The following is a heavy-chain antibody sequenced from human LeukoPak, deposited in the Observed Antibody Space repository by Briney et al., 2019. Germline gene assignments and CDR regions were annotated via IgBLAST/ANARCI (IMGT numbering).Heavy chain of an antibody. Sequence: SVKVSCKASGGTFSSYAISWVRQAPGQGLEWMGRIIPIFGTANYAQKFQGRVTITTDKSTSTAYMELSSLRSEDTAVYYCASRYNWNYDWFDPWGQGTLVTVSS. CDR1: GGTFSSYA. J-gene: IGHJ5*02. V-gene: IGHV1-69*05. CDR2: IIPIFGTA. D-gene: IGHD1-7*01. CDR3: ASRYNWNYDWFDP.